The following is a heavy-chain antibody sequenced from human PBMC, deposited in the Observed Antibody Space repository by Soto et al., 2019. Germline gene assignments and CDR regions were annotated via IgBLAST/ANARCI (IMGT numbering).Heavy chain of an antibody. J-gene: IGHJ6*02. D-gene: IGHD6-19*01. Sequence: GGSLRLSCAASGFTFSSYGMHWVRQAPGKGLEWVAVISYDGSNKYYADSVKGRFTISRDNSKNTLYLQMNSLRAEDTAVYYCAKDREKSSGWYVENYYYGMDVWGQGTTVTVSS. CDR3: AKDREKSSGWYVENYYYGMDV. CDR2: ISYDGSNK. CDR1: GFTFSSYG. V-gene: IGHV3-30*18.